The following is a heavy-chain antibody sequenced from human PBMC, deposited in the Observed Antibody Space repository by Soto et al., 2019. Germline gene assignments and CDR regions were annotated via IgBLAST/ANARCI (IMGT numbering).Heavy chain of an antibody. J-gene: IGHJ4*02. CDR1: GYTFTSYG. Sequence: QVQLVQSGAEVKKPGASVKVSCKASGYTFTSYGISWVRQAPGQGLEWMGWISANNGNTNYAKKLQGRVTLTTDTSTSTASMELRSLGPDDTAVYSSARDSGDYFLFTLHYWGQGTLVTVSS. D-gene: IGHD4-17*01. CDR3: ARDSGDYFLFTLHY. CDR2: ISANNGNT. V-gene: IGHV1-18*01.